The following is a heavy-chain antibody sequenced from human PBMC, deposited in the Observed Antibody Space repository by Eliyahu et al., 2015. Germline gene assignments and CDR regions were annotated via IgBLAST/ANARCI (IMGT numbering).Heavy chain of an antibody. Sequence: QVQLQQWGAGLLKPSETLSLTGAVNGGSFXGYYWXWSRQPPGKGLEWVGEINHSGSTSYNPSLKXXVTISVXTSKNQFSLKLSSVTAADTAVYYCATNKYWYFDLWGRGTLVTVSS. J-gene: IGHJ2*01. CDR2: INHSGST. V-gene: IGHV4-34*01. CDR1: GGSFXGYY. CDR3: ATNKYWYFDL.